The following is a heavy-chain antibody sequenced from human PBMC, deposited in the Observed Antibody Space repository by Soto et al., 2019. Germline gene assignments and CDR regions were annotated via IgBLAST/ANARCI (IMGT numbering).Heavy chain of an antibody. J-gene: IGHJ6*02. V-gene: IGHV5-51*01. CDR1: GYTFTGYY. Sequence: GASVKVSCKASGYTFTGYYMHWVRQMPGKGLEWMGIIYPGDSDTRYSPSFQGQVTISADKSISTAYLQWSSLKASDTAMYYCARTSAAGKYYYGMDVWGQGTTVTVSS. CDR2: IYPGDSDT. CDR3: ARTSAAGKYYYGMDV. D-gene: IGHD6-13*01.